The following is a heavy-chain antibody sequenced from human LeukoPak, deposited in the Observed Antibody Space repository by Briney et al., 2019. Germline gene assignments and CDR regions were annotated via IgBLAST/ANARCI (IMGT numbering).Heavy chain of an antibody. J-gene: IGHJ4*02. CDR1: GFTFSSYW. D-gene: IGHD5-12*01. CDR3: ARTVRGYSGYDLVYYFDY. V-gene: IGHV3-48*04. CDR2: ISSSGSTL. Sequence: HTGGSLRLSCAASGFTFSSYWMSSVRQAPGKGLEWVSYISSSGSTLYYADSVKGRFTISRDNAKNSLYLQMNSLRAEDTAVYHCARTVRGYSGYDLVYYFDYWGQGTLVTVSS.